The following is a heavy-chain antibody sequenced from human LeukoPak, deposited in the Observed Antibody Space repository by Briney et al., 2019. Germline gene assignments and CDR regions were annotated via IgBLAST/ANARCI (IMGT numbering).Heavy chain of an antibody. J-gene: IGHJ4*02. CDR3: ARDRPVYSGSYYEPFDY. Sequence: SETLSLTCTVSGGSISSYYWSWIRQPPGKGLEWIGEIYHSGSTNYNPSLKSRVTISVDKSKNQFSLKLSSVTAADTAVYYCARDRPVYSGSYYEPFDYWGQGTLVTVSS. D-gene: IGHD1-26*01. CDR1: GGSISSYY. V-gene: IGHV4-59*12. CDR2: IYHSGST.